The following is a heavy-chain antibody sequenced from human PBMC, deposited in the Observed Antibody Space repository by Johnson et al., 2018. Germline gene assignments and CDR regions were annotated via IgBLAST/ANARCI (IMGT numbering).Heavy chain of an antibody. Sequence: VQLVESGGGVVQPGRSLRLSCAASGFTFSSYGMHWVRQAPGKGLEWVAIISYDGSRKYYEASVKGRFTISRDNSKNTLYLQMNSLRAEDTAVYYCAKEGGYDSSGYIGALDIWGQGTMVTVSS. CDR2: ISYDGSRK. CDR1: GFTFSSYG. V-gene: IGHV3-30*18. CDR3: AKEGGYDSSGYIGALDI. D-gene: IGHD3-22*01. J-gene: IGHJ3*02.